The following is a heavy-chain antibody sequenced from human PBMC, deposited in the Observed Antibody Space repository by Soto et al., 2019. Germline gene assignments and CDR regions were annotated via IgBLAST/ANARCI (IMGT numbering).Heavy chain of an antibody. Sequence: QVRLVQSGAEVKKPGASVKVSCKASGYTFSNYGISWVRQGPGQGLEWMGWNSGYNGNTHYEEKVQDRIKMTTDTSTSTTYLELRSLGSDATAVYFCARDPGFGFGYRYAFAMAVWGQGTTVTVSS. J-gene: IGHJ6*02. D-gene: IGHD5-18*01. V-gene: IGHV1-18*01. CDR3: ARDPGFGFGYRYAFAMAV. CDR2: NSGYNGNT. CDR1: GYTFSNYG.